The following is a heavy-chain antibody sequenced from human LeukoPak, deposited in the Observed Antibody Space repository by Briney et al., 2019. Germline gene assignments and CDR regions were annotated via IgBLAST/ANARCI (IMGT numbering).Heavy chain of an antibody. D-gene: IGHD6-13*01. CDR2: IYYSGST. V-gene: IGHV4-39*01. Sequence: SETLSLTCTVSGGSISSSSYSWGWIRQPPGKGREWIGSIYYSGSTYYNPALKSRVAISVDTSKNQFSLKLSSVTAADTAVYYCASDIAAAGTGLYWGQGTLVTVSS. CDR3: ASDIAAAGTGLY. CDR1: GGSISSSSYS. J-gene: IGHJ4*02.